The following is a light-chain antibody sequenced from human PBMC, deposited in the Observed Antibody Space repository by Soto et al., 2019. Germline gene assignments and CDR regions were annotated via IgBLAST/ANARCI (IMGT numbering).Light chain of an antibody. CDR3: QSYDSSLSAL. V-gene: IGLV1-40*01. Sequence: QPVLTQPPSVFGAPGQRVTISCTGSSSNIGAGYDVHWYQQLPGTAPKLLIYGNSNRPSGVPDRFSGSKSGTSASLAITGLQAEDEADYYYQSYDSSLSALFGGGTKLTVL. CDR2: GNS. CDR1: SSNIGAGYD. J-gene: IGLJ3*02.